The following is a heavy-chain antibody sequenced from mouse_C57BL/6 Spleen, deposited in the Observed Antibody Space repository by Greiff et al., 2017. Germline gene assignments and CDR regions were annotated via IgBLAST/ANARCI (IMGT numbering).Heavy chain of an antibody. CDR2: INPNNGGT. CDR3: AREDYYGSSYPFAY. CDR1: GYTFTDYN. J-gene: IGHJ3*01. V-gene: IGHV1-22*01. Sequence: VQLQQSGPELVKPGASVKMSCKASGYTFTDYNMHWVKQSHGKSLEWIGYINPNNGGTSYNQKFKGKATLTVNKSSSTAYMELRSLTSEDSAVYYCAREDYYGSSYPFAYWGQGTLVTVSA. D-gene: IGHD1-1*01.